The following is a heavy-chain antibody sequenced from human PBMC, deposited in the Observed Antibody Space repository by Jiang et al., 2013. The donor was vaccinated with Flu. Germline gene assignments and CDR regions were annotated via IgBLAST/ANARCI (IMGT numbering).Heavy chain of an antibody. J-gene: IGHJ4*02. CDR1: GGSISSSSYY. CDR3: ARQAPYCSGTRCSGLAATYLAS. Sequence: GPGLVKPSETLSLTCTVSGGSISSSSYYRGWIRQPPGKGLEWIGSIYYSGSTYYNPSLKSRLTISVDRSKNQFSLKLSSVTAADTAVYYCARQAPYCSGTRCSGLAATYLASWGQGTLVTVSS. V-gene: IGHV4-39*01. D-gene: IGHD2-2*01. CDR2: IYYSGST.